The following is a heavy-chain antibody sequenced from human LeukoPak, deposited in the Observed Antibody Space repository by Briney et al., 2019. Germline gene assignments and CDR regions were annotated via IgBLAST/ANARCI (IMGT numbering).Heavy chain of an antibody. D-gene: IGHD3-10*01. V-gene: IGHV3-33*08. Sequence: GGSLRLSCAASGFTFDDYAMHWVRQAPGKGLEWVAVIWYDGSNKYYAGSVKGRFTISRDNSKNTLYLQMNSLRAEDTAVYYCARDYYHGSGSNPGYFDYWGQGTLVTVSS. J-gene: IGHJ4*02. CDR1: GFTFDDYA. CDR3: ARDYYHGSGSNPGYFDY. CDR2: IWYDGSNK.